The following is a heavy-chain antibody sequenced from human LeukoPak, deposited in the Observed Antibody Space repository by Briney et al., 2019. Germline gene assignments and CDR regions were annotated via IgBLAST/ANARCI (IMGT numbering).Heavy chain of an antibody. J-gene: IGHJ3*02. CDR2: IKSKTDGGTT. Sequence: GGSLRLSCAASGFTFSNAWLSWVRQAPGKGLEWVGRIKSKTDGGTTDYAAPVKGRFTISRDDSKNTLYLQMNSLKTEDTAVYYRTTDRYGNAFDIWGQGTMVTVSS. CDR3: TTDRYGNAFDI. V-gene: IGHV3-15*01. CDR1: GFTFSNAW. D-gene: IGHD3-16*02.